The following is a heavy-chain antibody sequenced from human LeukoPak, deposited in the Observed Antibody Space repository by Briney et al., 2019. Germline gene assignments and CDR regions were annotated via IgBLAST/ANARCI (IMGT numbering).Heavy chain of an antibody. CDR1: GGSISSGSYY. J-gene: IGHJ3*02. Sequence: SETLPLTCTVSGGSISSGSYYWSWIRQPAGKGLEWIGRIYTSGSTNYNPSLKSRVTISVDTSKNQFSLKLSSVTAADTAVYYCARLTYDSSGYYYPDAFDIWGQGTMVTVSS. CDR3: ARLTYDSSGYYYPDAFDI. CDR2: IYTSGST. D-gene: IGHD3-22*01. V-gene: IGHV4-61*02.